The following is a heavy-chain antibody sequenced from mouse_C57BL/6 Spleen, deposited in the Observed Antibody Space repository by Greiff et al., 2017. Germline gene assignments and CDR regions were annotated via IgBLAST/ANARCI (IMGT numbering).Heavy chain of an antibody. D-gene: IGHD1-1*01. J-gene: IGHJ2*01. Sequence: EVQRVESGGGLVKPGGSLKLSCAASGFTFSSYTMSWVRQTPEKRLEWVATISGGGGNTYYPDSVKGRFTISRDNAKNTLYLQMSSLRSEDTALYYCASYYYGSSYFDYWGQGTTLTVSS. CDR3: ASYYYGSSYFDY. CDR2: ISGGGGNT. V-gene: IGHV5-9*01. CDR1: GFTFSSYT.